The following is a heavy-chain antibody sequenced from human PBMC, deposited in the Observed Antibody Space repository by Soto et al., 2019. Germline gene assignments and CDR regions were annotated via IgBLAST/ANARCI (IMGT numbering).Heavy chain of an antibody. CDR2: ISSSGSTI. CDR1: GFTFSSYE. J-gene: IGHJ4*02. Sequence: EVQLVEAGGGLVQPGGSLRLSCAASGFTFSSYEMNWVRQAPGKGLEWVSYISSSGSTIYYADSVKGRFTIARDNAKNSLYLQMNSLRAEDTAVYYCARDRTRLTAARPDYFDYWGQGTLVTVSS. V-gene: IGHV3-48*03. CDR3: ARDRTRLTAARPDYFDY. D-gene: IGHD6-6*01.